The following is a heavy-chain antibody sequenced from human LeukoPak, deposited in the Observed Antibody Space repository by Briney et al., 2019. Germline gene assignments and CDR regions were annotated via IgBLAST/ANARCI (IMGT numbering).Heavy chain of an antibody. CDR2: INSDGSIT. CDR1: GFTFTTYW. D-gene: IGHD5-18*01. J-gene: IGHJ6*02. V-gene: IGHV3-74*01. Sequence: GGSLRLPCAASGFTFTTYWMHWVRQAPGKGLVWVSHINSDGSITSYADSVKGRFTISRDNAKNTLYLQMNSLRAEDTAVYYCARDAVDTANAVWGQGTTVTVSS. CDR3: ARDAVDTANAV.